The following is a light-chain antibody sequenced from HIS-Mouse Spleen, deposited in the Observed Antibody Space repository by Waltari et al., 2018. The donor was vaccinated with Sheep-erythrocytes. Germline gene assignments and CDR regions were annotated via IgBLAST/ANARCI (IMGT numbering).Light chain of an antibody. CDR2: DVS. Sequence: QSALTQPRSVSGSPGQSVTISCTGTSSDVGGYNYVSWYQQHPGKAPKHMIYDVSKRPSGVPDRFPGSNSGNTASLTISGLQAEDEADYYCCSYAGSYNHVFATGTKVTVL. V-gene: IGLV2-11*01. CDR1: SSDVGGYNY. CDR3: CSYAGSYNHV. J-gene: IGLJ1*01.